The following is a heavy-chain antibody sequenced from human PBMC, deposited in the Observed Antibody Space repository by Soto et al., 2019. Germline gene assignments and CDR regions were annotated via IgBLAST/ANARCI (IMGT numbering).Heavy chain of an antibody. CDR3: ARVYSGSRP. V-gene: IGHV3-33*08. J-gene: IGHJ5*02. CDR2: IWYDGSEK. D-gene: IGHD1-26*01. Sequence: GGSLRLSCAASGFTFGASALQWVRQAPGKGLEWVAVIWYDGSEKYYVDSVKGRFTISRDNAKNSLYLQMNSLRAEDTAVYYCARVYSGSRPWGQGTLVTVSS. CDR1: GFTFGASA.